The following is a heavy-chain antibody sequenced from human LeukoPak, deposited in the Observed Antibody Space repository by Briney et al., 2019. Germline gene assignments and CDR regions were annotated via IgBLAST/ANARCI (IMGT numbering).Heavy chain of an antibody. CDR2: IKQDGSEK. V-gene: IGHV3-7*05. Sequence: GGSLRLSCAAAGFTFSGYWMRWVRQAPGKGLEWVANIKQDGSEKYYVDSVKGRFTISRDNAKSSLYLQMNSLRVEDTAVYYCARGDGAMAFDYWGQGALVTVSS. CDR1: GFTFSGYW. J-gene: IGHJ4*02. CDR3: ARGDGAMAFDY. D-gene: IGHD5-18*01.